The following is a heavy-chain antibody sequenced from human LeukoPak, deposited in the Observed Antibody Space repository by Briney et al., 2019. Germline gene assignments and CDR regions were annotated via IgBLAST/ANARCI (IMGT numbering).Heavy chain of an antibody. J-gene: IGHJ6*02. V-gene: IGHV4-39*07. D-gene: IGHD5-18*01. CDR3: ARGAYNYATLGMDV. CDR1: GGSISSSSYY. Sequence: PSETLSLTCTVSGGSISSSSYYWGWIRQPPGKGLEWIGTIYYSGNTYYNPSLKRRLTISVDTSKNQFSLRLSSVTAADTAVYYCARGAYNYATLGMDVWGQGTTVTVSS. CDR2: IYYSGNT.